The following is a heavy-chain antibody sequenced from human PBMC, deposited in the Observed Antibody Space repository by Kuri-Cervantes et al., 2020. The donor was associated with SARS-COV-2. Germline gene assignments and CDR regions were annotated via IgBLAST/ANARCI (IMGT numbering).Heavy chain of an antibody. CDR2: ISSSGSTI. CDR3: ARTSTWSIYFDY. Sequence: GESLKISCAASGFTFSDYYMSWIRQAPGKGLEWVSYISSSGSTIYYADSVKGRFTISRDNAKNPLYLQMNSLRAEDTAVYYCARTSTWSIYFDYWGQGTLVTVSS. D-gene: IGHD2-8*02. J-gene: IGHJ4*02. V-gene: IGHV3-11*04. CDR1: GFTFSDYY.